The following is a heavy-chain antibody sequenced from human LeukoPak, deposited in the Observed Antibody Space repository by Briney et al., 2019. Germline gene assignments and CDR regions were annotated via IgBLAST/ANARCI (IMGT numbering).Heavy chain of an antibody. CDR1: GGSISSYY. J-gene: IGHJ5*02. D-gene: IGHD4-17*01. Sequence: SETLSLTCTVSGGSISSYYWSWIRQPPGKGLEWIGSIYYSGSTYYNPSLESRVTISVDTSKNQFSLKLSSVTAADTAVYYCARERPGAFYGDFGGLCDWFGHWGQGTLVTVSS. CDR2: IYYSGST. V-gene: IGHV4-39*07. CDR3: ARERPGAFYGDFGGLCDWFGH.